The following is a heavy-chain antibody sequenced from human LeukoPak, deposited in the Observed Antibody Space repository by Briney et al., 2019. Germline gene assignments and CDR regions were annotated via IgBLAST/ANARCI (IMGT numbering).Heavy chain of an antibody. V-gene: IGHV1-2*02. J-gene: IGHJ3*02. D-gene: IGHD1-26*01. CDR1: GYTFTGYY. Sequence: ASVKVSCKASGYTFTGYYMHWVRQAPGQGLEWMGWINPNSGGTNYAQKFQGRVTMTRDTSISTAYMELSRLRSDDTAVYYCARVVQEWEPPEHDAFDIWGQGTMVTVSS. CDR3: ARVVQEWEPPEHDAFDI. CDR2: INPNSGGT.